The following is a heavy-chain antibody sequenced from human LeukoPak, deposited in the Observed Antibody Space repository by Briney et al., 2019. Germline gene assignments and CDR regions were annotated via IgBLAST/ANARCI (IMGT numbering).Heavy chain of an antibody. CDR2: ISAYNGNT. Sequence: ASVKVSCKASGYTFTSYAMHWVRQAPGQRLEWMGWISAYNGNTNYAQKLQGRVTMTTDTSTSTAYMELRSLRSDDTAVYYCARDNYYDSSGYYGYWGQGTLVTVSS. J-gene: IGHJ4*02. CDR3: ARDNYYDSSGYYGY. CDR1: GYTFTSYA. V-gene: IGHV1-18*01. D-gene: IGHD3-22*01.